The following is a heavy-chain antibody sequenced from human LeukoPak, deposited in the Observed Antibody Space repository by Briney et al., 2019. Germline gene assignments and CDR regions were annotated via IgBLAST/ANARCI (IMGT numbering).Heavy chain of an antibody. CDR2: IYYSGST. V-gene: IGHV4-39*07. CDR1: GGSISSSSYY. D-gene: IGHD6-13*01. CDR3: ARAYHSSWYLNWLDP. Sequence: SETLSLTCTVSGGSISSSSYYWGWIRQPPGKGLEWIGSIYYSGSTYYNPSLKSRVTISVDTSKNQFSLKLSSVTAADTAVYYCARAYHSSWYLNWLDPWGQGTLVTVSS. J-gene: IGHJ5*02.